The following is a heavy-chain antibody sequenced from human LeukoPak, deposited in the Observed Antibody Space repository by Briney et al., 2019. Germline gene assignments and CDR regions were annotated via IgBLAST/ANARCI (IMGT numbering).Heavy chain of an antibody. D-gene: IGHD3-10*01. CDR2: IRYDGVNK. CDR3: AKGGLQGTNYFDY. J-gene: IGHJ4*02. V-gene: IGHV3-30*02. Sequence: PGGSLRLSRAASGITFGDYAMHWVRQAPGKGLEWLAYIRYDGVNKYYAESVKGRFVISRDNSKNTLSLQMNSLTDEDTAVYYCAKGGLQGTNYFDYWGQGTLVTVSS. CDR1: GITFGDYA.